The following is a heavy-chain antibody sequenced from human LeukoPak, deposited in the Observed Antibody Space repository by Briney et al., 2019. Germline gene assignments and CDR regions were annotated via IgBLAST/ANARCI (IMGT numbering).Heavy chain of an antibody. D-gene: IGHD6-13*01. CDR3: ARKGYSSSWWDY. Sequence: GGSLRLSCAASGFTFSSYWMSWVRQAPRKGLEWVANIKQDGSEKYYVHSVKGRFTISRDNAKNSLYLQMNSLRAEDTAVYYCARKGYSSSWWDYWGQGTLVTVSS. J-gene: IGHJ4*02. CDR2: IKQDGSEK. CDR1: GFTFSSYW. V-gene: IGHV3-7*01.